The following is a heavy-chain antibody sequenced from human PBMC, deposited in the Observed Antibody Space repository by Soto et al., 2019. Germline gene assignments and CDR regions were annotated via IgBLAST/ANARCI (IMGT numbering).Heavy chain of an antibody. D-gene: IGHD2-2*01. J-gene: IGHJ3*02. V-gene: IGHV3-30*03. CDR1: GFTFSTDG. Sequence: HLVESGGGVVQPGRSLRLSCAASGFTFSTDGMHWVRQAPGKGLEWVAVISSDGNNKHYVDSVKGRFAISRDNSKNILYLQMTNLRAEDTAVYYCARDSHHSTTSAFDIWGQGTLVTVS. CDR2: ISSDGNNK. CDR3: ARDSHHSTTSAFDI.